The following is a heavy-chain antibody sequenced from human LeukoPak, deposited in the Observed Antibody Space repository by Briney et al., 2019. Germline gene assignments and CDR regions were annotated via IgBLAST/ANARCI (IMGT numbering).Heavy chain of an antibody. J-gene: IGHJ4*02. D-gene: IGHD3/OR15-3a*01. Sequence: GRSLRLSCAASGFPFDDYAMHWVRQAPGKGLEWVSGISWNSGSIGYADSVKGRFTISRDNAKNSLYLQMNSLRAEDTALYYCAKGDWYYFDYWGQGTLVTVSS. V-gene: IGHV3-9*01. CDR1: GFPFDDYA. CDR2: ISWNSGSI. CDR3: AKGDWYYFDY.